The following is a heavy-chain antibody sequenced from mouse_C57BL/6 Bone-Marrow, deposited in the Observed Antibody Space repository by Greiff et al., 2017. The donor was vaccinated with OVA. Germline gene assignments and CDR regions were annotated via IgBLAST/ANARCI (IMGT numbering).Heavy chain of an antibody. CDR2: FYPGSGSI. CDR1: GYTFTEYT. Sequence: VQLQQSGAELVKPGASVKLSCKASGYTFTEYTIHWVKQRSGQGLEWIGWFYPGSGSIKYNEKFKDKATLTADKSSSTVYMELSRLTSEDSAVYFCARHEEGYYGSNPHWYFDVWGTGTTVTVSS. CDR3: ARHEEGYYGSNPHWYFDV. V-gene: IGHV1-62-2*01. D-gene: IGHD1-1*01. J-gene: IGHJ1*03.